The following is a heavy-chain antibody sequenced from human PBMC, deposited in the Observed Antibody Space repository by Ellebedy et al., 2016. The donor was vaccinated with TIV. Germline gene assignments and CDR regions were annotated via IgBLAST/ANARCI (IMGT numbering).Heavy chain of an antibody. Sequence: GESLKISCAASGFTFHDYGMHWVRQAPGKGLEWIALINWDGGRTDYADSVRGRFTISRDNSRQSIYLQMDSLRPEYTALYYCARDFRNWGTGEWNFDLWGRGTLVSVSS. V-gene: IGHV3-43D*03. D-gene: IGHD7-27*01. CDR2: INWDGGRT. J-gene: IGHJ2*01. CDR3: ARDFRNWGTGEWNFDL. CDR1: GFTFHDYG.